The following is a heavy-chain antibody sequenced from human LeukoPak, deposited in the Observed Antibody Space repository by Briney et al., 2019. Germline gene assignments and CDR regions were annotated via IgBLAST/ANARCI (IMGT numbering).Heavy chain of an antibody. D-gene: IGHD4-17*01. CDR3: ARLHTTVTSRTFDY. J-gene: IGHJ4*02. Sequence: GGSLRLSCAASGFTFNSYEMNWVRQAPGKGLEWVSYINSGGSAIYYADSVKGRFTISRDNAKNSLYLQMNSLRADDTAVYYCARLHTTVTSRTFDYWGQGTLVTVSP. CDR1: GFTFNSYE. CDR2: INSGGSAI. V-gene: IGHV3-48*03.